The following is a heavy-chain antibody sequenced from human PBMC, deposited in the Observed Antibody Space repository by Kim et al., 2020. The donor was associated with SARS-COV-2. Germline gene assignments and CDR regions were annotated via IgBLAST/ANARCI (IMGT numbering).Heavy chain of an antibody. J-gene: IGHJ4*02. CDR1: GFIFSSYG. CDR3: ARVAASDY. CDR2: ISNDASNK. V-gene: IGHV3-33*05. D-gene: IGHD6-25*01. Sequence: GGSLRLSCAASGFIFSSYGMHWVRQAPGKGLEWVAVISNDASNKYYADSVKGRFTISRDNSRNSLYLQMNSLRDEDTAVYYCARVAASDYSGQGTRVTVS.